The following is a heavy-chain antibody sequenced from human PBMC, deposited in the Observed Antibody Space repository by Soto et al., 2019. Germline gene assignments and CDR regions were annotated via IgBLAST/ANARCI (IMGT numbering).Heavy chain of an antibody. V-gene: IGHV1-69*17. Sequence: QVQLVQSGAEVKRPWSSVKVSCESSGDTFNSYVISWVRQAPGQGLEWMGGVIPIIGVTLYAQKFQGRLTIAALSSTGTAYMELTKLDSDDTALYYCARESLGAKGADHWGQGTLVTVSS. CDR2: VIPIIGVT. CDR3: ARESLGAKGADH. D-gene: IGHD7-27*01. J-gene: IGHJ4*02. CDR1: GDTFNSYV.